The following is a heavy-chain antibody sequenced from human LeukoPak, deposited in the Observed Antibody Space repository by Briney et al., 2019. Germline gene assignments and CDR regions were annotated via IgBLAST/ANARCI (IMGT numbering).Heavy chain of an antibody. CDR2: ISAGGAT. V-gene: IGHV3-23*01. CDR3: AKIPTGRREEWFDP. J-gene: IGHJ5*02. CDR1: GFSSSTYA. Sequence: GGPLRLSCAASGFSSSTYAMTWVRQIPGRGLQWVSAISAGGATYYADSAKGRFTISRDNSKSTLYLQMNSLRADGTAFYYCAKIPTGRREEWFDPWGQGTLVTVSS. D-gene: IGHD1-26*01.